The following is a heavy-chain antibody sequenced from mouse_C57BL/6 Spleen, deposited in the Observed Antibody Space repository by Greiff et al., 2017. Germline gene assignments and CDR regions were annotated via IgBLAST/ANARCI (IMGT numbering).Heavy chain of an antibody. CDR3: ARDARGANYYGSSYWYFDV. CDR1: GFTFSDFY. J-gene: IGHJ1*03. CDR2: RRNKANDYTT. D-gene: IGHD1-1*01. Sequence: EVKLMESGGGLVQSGRSLRLSCATSGFTFSDFYMEWVRQAPGKGLEWIAARRNKANDYTTEYSASVKGRFIVSRDTSQSILYLQMNALRAEDTAIYYCARDARGANYYGSSYWYFDVWGTGTTVTVSS. V-gene: IGHV7-1*01.